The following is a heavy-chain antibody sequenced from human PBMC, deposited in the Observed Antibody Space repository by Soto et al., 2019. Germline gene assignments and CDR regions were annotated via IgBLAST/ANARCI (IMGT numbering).Heavy chain of an antibody. J-gene: IGHJ1*01. Sequence: LRLSCAASGFTFSSYWMHWVRQAPGKGLVWVSRINSDGSSTSYADSVKGRFTISRDNAKDTLYLQMNSLRAEDTAVYYCARVMASSGYRYFQHWGQGTLVTVSS. CDR1: GFTFSSYW. CDR2: INSDGSST. V-gene: IGHV3-74*01. D-gene: IGHD3-22*01. CDR3: ARVMASSGYRYFQH.